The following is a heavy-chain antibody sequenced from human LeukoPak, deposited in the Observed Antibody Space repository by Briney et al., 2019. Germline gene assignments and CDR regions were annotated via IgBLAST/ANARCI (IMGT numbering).Heavy chain of an antibody. CDR3: ARGDFWSGYNFDY. CDR1: GYSISSGYY. J-gene: IGHJ4*02. Sequence: SETLSLTCTVSGYSISSGYYWGWIRQPPGKGLEWIGSIYHSGSTYYNPSLKSRVTISVDTSKNQFSLKLSSVTAADTAVYYCARGDFWSGYNFDYWGQGTLVTVSS. CDR2: IYHSGST. D-gene: IGHD3-3*01. V-gene: IGHV4-38-2*02.